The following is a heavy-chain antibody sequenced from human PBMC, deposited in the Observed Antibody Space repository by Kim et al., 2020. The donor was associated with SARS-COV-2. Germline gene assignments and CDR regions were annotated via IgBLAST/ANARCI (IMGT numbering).Heavy chain of an antibody. CDR1: GDSITSSSYY. J-gene: IGHJ6*01. D-gene: IGHD2-15*01. CDR2: IYYTGST. Sequence: SETLSLTCIVSGDSITSSSYYWGWIRQPPGKGLEWIGNIYYTGSTYYNLSLKSRVTISKDTSNRDFSLRLSSVTAADTAVYYCARLSPQAGRVGMNYY. CDR3: ARLSPQAGRVGMNYY. V-gene: IGHV4-39*01.